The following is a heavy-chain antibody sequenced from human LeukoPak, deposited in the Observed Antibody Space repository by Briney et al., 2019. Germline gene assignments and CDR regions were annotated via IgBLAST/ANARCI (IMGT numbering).Heavy chain of an antibody. Sequence: PSETLSLTCTVSGGSISSSSYYWGWIRQPPGKGPEWIGSIYYSGSTYYNPSLKSRVTISVDTSKNQFSLKLSSVTAADTAVYYCARQRVADTYYFDYWGQGTLVTVSS. V-gene: IGHV4-39*01. J-gene: IGHJ4*02. CDR3: ARQRVADTYYFDY. CDR1: GGSISSSSYY. D-gene: IGHD6-19*01. CDR2: IYYSGST.